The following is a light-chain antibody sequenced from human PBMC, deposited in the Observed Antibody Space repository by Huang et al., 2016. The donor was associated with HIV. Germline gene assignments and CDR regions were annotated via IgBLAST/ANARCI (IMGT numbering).Light chain of an antibody. CDR2: GAS. CDR1: QSVSSN. Sequence: EIVMTQSPATLSGSPGERATLPCRASQSVSSNLAWYQQKLGQAPRLLIYGASTRATGIPARFSGSGSGTEFTLTISSLQSEDFALYYCQQHDDWPATFGQGTRVEIK. CDR3: QQHDDWPAT. J-gene: IGKJ1*01. V-gene: IGKV3-15*01.